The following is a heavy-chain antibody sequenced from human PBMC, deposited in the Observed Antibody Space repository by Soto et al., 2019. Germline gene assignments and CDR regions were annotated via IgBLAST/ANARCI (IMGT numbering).Heavy chain of an antibody. CDR2: INGDGSVT. D-gene: IGHD6-19*01. CDR3: VRDFYSSGWSVFDL. V-gene: IGHV3-74*01. Sequence: GGSLRLSCAASGFTFSSSWMHWVRQLPGKGLVWVSRINGDGSVTNYADSVKGRFTISRDNAKNTLYLQMNSLRAEDTAVYYCVRDFYSSGWSVFDLWGQGTLVTVSS. CDR1: GFTFSSSW. J-gene: IGHJ4*02.